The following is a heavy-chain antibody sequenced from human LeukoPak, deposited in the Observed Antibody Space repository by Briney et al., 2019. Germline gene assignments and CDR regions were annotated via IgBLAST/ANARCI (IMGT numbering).Heavy chain of an antibody. CDR3: ATGSGYYYDH. Sequence: GGSLRLSCVGSGLSLSKSHMHRVRQAPGKGLEWVAVVHHDGSERYYADSVKGRFTISRDNSKNTLYVQMDSLRVEDTAVYYCATGSGYYYDHWGQGTLVTVSS. CDR1: GLSLSKSH. V-gene: IGHV3-30*04. D-gene: IGHD3-22*01. J-gene: IGHJ4*02. CDR2: VHHDGSER.